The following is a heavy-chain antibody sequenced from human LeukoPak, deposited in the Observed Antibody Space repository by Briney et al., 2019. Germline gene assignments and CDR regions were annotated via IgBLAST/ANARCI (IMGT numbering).Heavy chain of an antibody. V-gene: IGHV4-39*01. J-gene: IGHJ6*02. CDR1: GGSISSSSYY. CDR2: IYYSGST. CDR3: ARLGGGTRSSSWYYYGMDV. Sequence: PSETLSLTCTVSGGSISSSSYYWGWIRQPPGKGLEWIGRIYYSGSTYYNPSLKSRVTISVDTSKNQFSLKLSSVTAADTAVYYCARLGGGTRSSSWYYYGMDVWGQGTTVTVSS. D-gene: IGHD6-13*01.